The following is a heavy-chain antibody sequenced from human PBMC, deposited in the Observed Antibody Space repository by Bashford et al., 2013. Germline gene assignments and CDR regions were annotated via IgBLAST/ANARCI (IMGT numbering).Heavy chain of an antibody. J-gene: IGHJ4*02. CDR2: ISYDGSNK. CDR3: AKDDRWRNTWYEEPIWIT. CDR1: GFPFSSYG. D-gene: IGHD3-16*01. V-gene: IGHV3-30*18. Sequence: GSLRLSCAASGFPFSSYGIHWVRQAPGKGLEWVAVISYDGSNKYYADSVKGRFTISRDNSKNTLYLQMNSLRVEDTAIYYCAKDDRWRNTWYEEPIWITWGQGNPGHRLL.